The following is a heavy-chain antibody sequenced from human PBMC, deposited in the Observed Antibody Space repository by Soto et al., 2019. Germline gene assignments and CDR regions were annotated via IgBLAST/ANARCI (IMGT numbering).Heavy chain of an antibody. V-gene: IGHV3-30*18. CDR1: GFSFSSYG. CDR2: VSNEGSIQ. J-gene: IGHJ4*02. CDR3: AKEGGTLGTSASYGFDY. Sequence: QVQLVESGGGVVQPGGSLRLSCAASGFSFSSYGIHWVRQAPGKGLEWVAVVSNEGSIQYYADSVEGRFTISRDNSENTVFLQMNSLRSEDTAVYYCAKEGGTLGTSASYGFDYWGQGSRVTVSS. D-gene: IGHD3-16*01.